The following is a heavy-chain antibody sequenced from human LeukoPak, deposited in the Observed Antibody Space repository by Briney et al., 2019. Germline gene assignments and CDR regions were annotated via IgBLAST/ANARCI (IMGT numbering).Heavy chain of an antibody. CDR3: ARGLYYYDSSGYYYVKPLRAFDI. CDR2: INHSGST. V-gene: IGHV4-34*01. D-gene: IGHD3-22*01. Sequence: PSETLSLTCAVYGGSFSGYYWSWIRQPPGKGLEWIGEINHSGSTNYNPSLKSRVTISVDTSKNQFSLKLSSVTAADTAVYYCARGLYYYDSSGYYYVKPLRAFDIWGQGTMVTVSS. J-gene: IGHJ3*02. CDR1: GGSFSGYY.